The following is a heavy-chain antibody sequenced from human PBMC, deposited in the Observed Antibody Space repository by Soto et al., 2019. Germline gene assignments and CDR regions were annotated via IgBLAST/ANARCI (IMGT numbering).Heavy chain of an antibody. CDR2: INHSGST. D-gene: IGHD3-9*01. Sequence: SVTKSVTSAVEYGSFSDYYWSWIRQPPGKGLEWIGEINHSGSTNYDPSLKSRVTISVDTSKNQFSLKLSSVTAADTAVYYCARDLVFHYWGQGTLVTVAS. V-gene: IGHV4-34*01. J-gene: IGHJ4*02. CDR1: YGSFSDYY. CDR3: ARDLVFHY.